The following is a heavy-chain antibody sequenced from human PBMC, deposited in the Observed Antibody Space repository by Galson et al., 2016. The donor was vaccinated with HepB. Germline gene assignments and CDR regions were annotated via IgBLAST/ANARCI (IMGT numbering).Heavy chain of an antibody. J-gene: IGHJ4*02. D-gene: IGHD2-21*02. CDR2: VYYDGSS. Sequence: ATLSLTCTVSGGSINSYYWSWVRQPPGKGLEWIGYVYYDGSSNYNPSLKSRVTISVDKSKNQFSLTLSSVTAADTAVYFCACATYCGGDCYSLDYWGLGTLVAVSS. CDR1: GGSINSYY. V-gene: IGHV4-59*08. CDR3: ACATYCGGDCYSLDY.